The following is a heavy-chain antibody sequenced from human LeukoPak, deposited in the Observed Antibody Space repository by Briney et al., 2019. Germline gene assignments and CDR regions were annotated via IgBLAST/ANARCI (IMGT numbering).Heavy chain of an antibody. CDR1: GFTFSSYE. J-gene: IGHJ4*02. Sequence: GGSLRLSRAASGFTFSSYEMNWVRQAPGKGLEWVSYISSSGSTIYYADSVKGRFTISRDNAKNSLYLQMNSLRAEDTAVYYCARDRLYSSYYFDYWGQGTLVTVSS. D-gene: IGHD6-6*01. CDR3: ARDRLYSSYYFDY. CDR2: ISSSGSTI. V-gene: IGHV3-48*03.